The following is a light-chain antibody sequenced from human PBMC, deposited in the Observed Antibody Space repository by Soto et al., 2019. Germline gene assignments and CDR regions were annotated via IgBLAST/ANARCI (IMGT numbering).Light chain of an antibody. CDR3: HQYGSSPVT. J-gene: IGKJ1*01. CDR1: QSVNSNY. CDR2: AAS. V-gene: IGKV3-20*01. Sequence: EIVLTQSPGPLSLSPGERTTLSCRASQSVNSNYLAWYQQKPGQAPRLLIYAASSRATGIPDRFSGSGSGTDFTLTISRLEPEDFAVYYCHQYGSSPVTFGQGTKVDIK.